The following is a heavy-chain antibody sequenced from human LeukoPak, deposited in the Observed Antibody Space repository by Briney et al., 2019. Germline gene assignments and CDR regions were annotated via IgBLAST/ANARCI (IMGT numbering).Heavy chain of an antibody. CDR1: GFTFSTYA. J-gene: IGHJ4*02. CDR2: ISGSRSNT. CDR3: ASAGSVGATAFDY. V-gene: IGHV3-23*01. Sequence: GGSLRLSCAASGFTFSTYAMSWVRQAPGKGLEWISLISGSRSNTYYADSVKGRFTISRDNSKNTLYLQMNSLRAEDTAVYYCASAGSVGATAFDYWCQGTLVTVSS. D-gene: IGHD1-26*01.